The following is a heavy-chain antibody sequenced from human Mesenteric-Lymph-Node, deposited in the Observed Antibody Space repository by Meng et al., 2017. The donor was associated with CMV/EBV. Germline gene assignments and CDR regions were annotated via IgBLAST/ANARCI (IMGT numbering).Heavy chain of an antibody. D-gene: IGHD4-17*01. V-gene: IGHV1-69*05. J-gene: IGHJ6*02. CDR3: ASHYGDYGYYYGMDV. CDR1: GGSFNSYT. Sequence: SVKVSCKTSGGSFNSYTFSWVRQAPGQGLEWMGGIIPIFGTANYAQKFQGRVTITTDESTSTAYMELSSLRSEDTAVYYCASHYGDYGYYYGMDVWGQGTTVTVSS. CDR2: IIPIFGTA.